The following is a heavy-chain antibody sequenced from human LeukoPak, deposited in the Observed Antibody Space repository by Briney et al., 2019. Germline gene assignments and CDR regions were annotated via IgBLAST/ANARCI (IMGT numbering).Heavy chain of an antibody. Sequence: GGSLRRCSRAPEFTRNCFAQSLCRQAPGKGLEWVSAISGSGDNTYHADSVKGRFTMFRDNNKNMLYLQMNSLRAEDTAVYYCSRHWAYHLSVCRGHGTLVTVSS. CDR1: EFTRNCFA. CDR3: SRHWAYHLSVC. V-gene: IGHV3-23*01. CDR2: ISGSGDNT. D-gene: IGHD7-27*01. J-gene: IGHJ4*01.